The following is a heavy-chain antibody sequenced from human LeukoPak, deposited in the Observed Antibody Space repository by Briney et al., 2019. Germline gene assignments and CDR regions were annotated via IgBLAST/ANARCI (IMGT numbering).Heavy chain of an antibody. V-gene: IGHV4-4*07. CDR1: GSSISSYY. CDR3: ARELRGSYSAYYMDV. Sequence: SETLSLTCTVSGSSISSYYWSWIRQPAGKGLEWIGRIYTSGSTNYNPSLKSRVTISVDTSKNQFSLKLSSVTAADTAVYYCARELRGSYSAYYMDVWGKGTTVTVSS. D-gene: IGHD1-26*01. CDR2: IYTSGST. J-gene: IGHJ6*03.